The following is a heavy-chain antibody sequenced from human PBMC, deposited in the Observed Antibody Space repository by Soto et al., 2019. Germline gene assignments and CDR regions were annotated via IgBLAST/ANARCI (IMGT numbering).Heavy chain of an antibody. Sequence: SETLSLTCTVSGGSISSYYWSWIRQPPGKGLEWIGYIYYSGSTNYNPSLKSRVTISVDTSKNQFALKLSSVTAADTAVYYCARVSLPVFGVVPGYYYYMDVWGKGTTVTVSS. CDR2: IYYSGST. V-gene: IGHV4-59*01. CDR1: GGSISSYY. D-gene: IGHD3-3*01. CDR3: ARVSLPVFGVVPGYYYYMDV. J-gene: IGHJ6*03.